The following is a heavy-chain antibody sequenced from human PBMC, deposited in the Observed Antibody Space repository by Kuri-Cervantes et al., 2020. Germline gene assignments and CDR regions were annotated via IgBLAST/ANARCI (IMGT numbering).Heavy chain of an antibody. J-gene: IGHJ4*02. D-gene: IGHD3-22*01. CDR3: ARSYDSSGLALDN. CDR1: GFTFRSYW. CDR2: IKQDGSEK. Sequence: GESLKIPCAASGFTFRSYWMSWVRQAPGKGLEWVANIKQDGSEKYYVESVKGRFTISRDNAKNSLSLQMNSLRAEDTAVYYSARSYDSSGLALDNWGQGTLVTVSS. V-gene: IGHV3-7*01.